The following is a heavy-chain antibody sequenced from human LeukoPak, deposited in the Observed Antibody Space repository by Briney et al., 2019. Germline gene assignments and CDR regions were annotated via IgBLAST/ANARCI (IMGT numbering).Heavy chain of an antibody. CDR1: GASISGSISGGTYY. J-gene: IGHJ4*02. CDR3: ARSTNRLDS. Sequence: TSQTLSLTCTVSGASISGSISGGTYYWNWIRQPAGKGLEWIGRMYNGGTTTNYSPSLKSRVTISVDTSKNQFSLNVTSVTAADTAVYYCARSTNRLDSWGQGTLVTVSS. D-gene: IGHD1-14*01. V-gene: IGHV4-61*02. CDR2: MYNGGTT.